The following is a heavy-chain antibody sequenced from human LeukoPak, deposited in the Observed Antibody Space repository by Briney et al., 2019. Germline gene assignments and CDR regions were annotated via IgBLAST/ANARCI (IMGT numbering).Heavy chain of an antibody. V-gene: IGHV4-31*03. D-gene: IGHD3-22*01. CDR1: GDSISSGGYY. J-gene: IGHJ4*02. Sequence: SETLSLTCTVSGDSISSGGYYWSWIRQHPGKGLEWIGYIYYSGSTYYNPSLKSRVTISVDTSKNQFSLKLSSVTAADTAVYYCARDGMIVGTFDYWGQGTLVTVSS. CDR2: IYYSGST. CDR3: ARDGMIVGTFDY.